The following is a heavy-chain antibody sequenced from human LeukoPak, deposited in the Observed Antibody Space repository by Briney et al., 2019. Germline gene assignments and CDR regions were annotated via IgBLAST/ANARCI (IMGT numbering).Heavy chain of an antibody. CDR2: IYYSGST. Sequence: SETLSLTCTVSGGSNSSYYWSWIRQPPGKGLEWIGYIYYSGSTNYNPSLKSRVTISVATSKNQFSLKLSSVTAADTAVYYCARERLGELSDAFDLWGQGTMVTVSS. CDR1: GGSNSSYY. J-gene: IGHJ3*01. V-gene: IGHV4-59*01. D-gene: IGHD3-16*02. CDR3: ARERLGELSDAFDL.